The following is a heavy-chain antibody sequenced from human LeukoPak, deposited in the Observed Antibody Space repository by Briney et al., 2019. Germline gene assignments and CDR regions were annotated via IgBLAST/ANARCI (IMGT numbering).Heavy chain of an antibody. J-gene: IGHJ5*02. D-gene: IGHD2-2*01. CDR3: ARGLGYCSSTSCYGDWFDP. CDR2: IWYDGSNK. CDR1: GFTFSSYG. Sequence: WRSLRLSCAASGFTFSSYGMHWVRQAPGKGLEWVAVIWYDGSNKYYADSVKGRFTISRDNSKNTLYLQMNSLRAEDTAVYYCARGLGYCSSTSCYGDWFDPWGQGTLVTVSS. V-gene: IGHV3-33*01.